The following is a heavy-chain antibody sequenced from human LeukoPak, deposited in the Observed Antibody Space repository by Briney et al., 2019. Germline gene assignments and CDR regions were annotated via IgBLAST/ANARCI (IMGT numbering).Heavy chain of an antibody. V-gene: IGHV1-2*02. CDR2: INPNSGGT. J-gene: IGHJ3*02. CDR3: VVGYSYGYLTAFDI. D-gene: IGHD5-18*01. Sequence: ASVKVSCKASGYTFTGYYMHWVRQAPGQGLEWMGWINPNSGGTNYAQKFQGRVTMTRDTSISTAYMELSRLRSDDTAVHYCVVGYSYGYLTAFDIWGQGTMVTVSS. CDR1: GYTFTGYY.